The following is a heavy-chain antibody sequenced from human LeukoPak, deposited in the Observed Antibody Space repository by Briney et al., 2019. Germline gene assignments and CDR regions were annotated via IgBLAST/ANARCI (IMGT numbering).Heavy chain of an antibody. D-gene: IGHD3-10*01. Sequence: GGSLRLSCAASGFTFSSYWMTWVRQAPGKGLEWVANTKQDGSEKYYVASVKGRFTISRDNAKNSLYLQMNSLRVEDSAVYYCVRDGIRDIPGIITIRYDYWGQGTLVTVSS. J-gene: IGHJ4*02. CDR1: GFTFSSYW. V-gene: IGHV3-7*01. CDR3: VRDGIRDIPGIITIRYDY. CDR2: TKQDGSEK.